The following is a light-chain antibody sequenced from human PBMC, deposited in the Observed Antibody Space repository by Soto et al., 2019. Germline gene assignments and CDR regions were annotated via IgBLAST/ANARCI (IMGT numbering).Light chain of an antibody. Sequence: QSALTQPASVSGSPGQSITISCAGTSSDIGGSNYVSWYQQHPGKAPKLMIYGVSNRPSGVSNRFSGSKSGNTASLTISGLQAEDEADYFCYSSRSSSSTFYVFGTGTKPPS. CDR3: YSSRSSSSTFYV. V-gene: IGLV2-14*03. J-gene: IGLJ1*01. CDR2: GVS. CDR1: SSDIGGSNY.